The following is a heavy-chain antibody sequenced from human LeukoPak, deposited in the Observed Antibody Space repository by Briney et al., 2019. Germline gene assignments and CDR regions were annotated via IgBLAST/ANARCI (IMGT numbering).Heavy chain of an antibody. CDR2: IYYSGST. J-gene: IGHJ6*03. Sequence: PSETLSLTCTVSGGSISSYYWSWIRQPPGKGLEWIGYIYYSGSTNYNPSLKSRVTISVDTSKNQFSLKLSSVTAADTAVYYCARGDGDEYYYYYYMDVWGKGTTVTVSS. D-gene: IGHD4-17*01. CDR1: GGSISSYY. V-gene: IGHV4-59*01. CDR3: ARGDGDEYYYYYYMDV.